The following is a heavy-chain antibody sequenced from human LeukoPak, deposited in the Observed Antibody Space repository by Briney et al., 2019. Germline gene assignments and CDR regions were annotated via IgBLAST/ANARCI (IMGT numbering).Heavy chain of an antibody. CDR1: GGSFSGYY. J-gene: IGHJ4*02. CDR2: INHSGST. Sequence: SETLSPTCAVYGGSFSGYYWSSIRQPPGRGLEWIGEINHSGSTNNNPSLKSRVTISVDTSKNQFSLKLSSGTAADTAVYYCAIGADTAMVIFDDWGQGSLVTDSS. V-gene: IGHV4-34*01. D-gene: IGHD5-18*01. CDR3: AIGADTAMVIFDD.